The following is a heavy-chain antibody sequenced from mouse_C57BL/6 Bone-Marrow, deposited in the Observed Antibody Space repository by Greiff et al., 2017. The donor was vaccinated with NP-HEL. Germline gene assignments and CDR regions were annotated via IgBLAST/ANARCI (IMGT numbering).Heavy chain of an antibody. Sequence: QVQLQQSGAELARPGASVKLSCKASGYTFTSYGISWVKQRTGQGLEWIGEIYPRSGNTYYNEKFKGKATLTADKSSSTAYMELRSLASEDSAVYISAKSKVITTVISTPCDYWGQGTTLTVSS. CDR1: GYTFTSYG. V-gene: IGHV1-81*01. CDR2: IYPRSGNT. CDR3: AKSKVITTVISTPCDY. J-gene: IGHJ2*01. D-gene: IGHD1-1*01.